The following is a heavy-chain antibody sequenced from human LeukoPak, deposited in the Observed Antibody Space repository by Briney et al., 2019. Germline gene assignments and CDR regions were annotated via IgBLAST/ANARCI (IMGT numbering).Heavy chain of an antibody. CDR3: ARAQVGYNWFDP. Sequence: GGSLRLSCAASGFTFSSYSLNWVRQAPGKGLEWISYISSSGSAIFYADSVKGRFTISKDNAKNSLYLQMDSLRAEDTAVYYCARAQVGYNWFDPWGQGTLVTVSS. CDR2: ISSSGSAI. V-gene: IGHV3-48*04. D-gene: IGHD1-26*01. CDR1: GFTFSSYS. J-gene: IGHJ5*02.